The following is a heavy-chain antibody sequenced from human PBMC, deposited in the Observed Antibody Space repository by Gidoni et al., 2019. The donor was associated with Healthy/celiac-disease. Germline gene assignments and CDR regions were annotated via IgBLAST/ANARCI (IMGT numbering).Heavy chain of an antibody. V-gene: IGHV4-39*01. CDR1: GGSISSSSYY. D-gene: IGHD1-1*01. CDR2: IYYSGST. CDR3: ARRLNWNVEGAFDI. J-gene: IGHJ3*02. Sequence: QLQLQESGPGLVKPSETLSITCTVSGGSISSSSYYWGWIRQPPGKGLEWIGSIYYSGSTYYNPSLKSLVTISVDTSKNQFSLKLSSVTAADTAVYYCARRLNWNVEGAFDIWGQGKMVTVSS.